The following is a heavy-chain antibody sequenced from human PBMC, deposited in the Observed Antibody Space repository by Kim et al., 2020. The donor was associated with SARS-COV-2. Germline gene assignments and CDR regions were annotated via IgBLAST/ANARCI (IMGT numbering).Heavy chain of an antibody. CDR1: GFIFNTYA. J-gene: IGHJ4*02. D-gene: IGHD6-13*01. CDR3: AKGRTSSWPLNIDY. V-gene: IGHV3-23*01. CDR2: ITHTGVGT. Sequence: GGSLRLSCAASGFIFNTYAMTWVRQAPGKGLEWVSGITHTGVGTKYADSVKGRFTISSDKSKNTLYLQMNNLRAEDTAIYYCAKGRTSSWPLNIDYWGLG.